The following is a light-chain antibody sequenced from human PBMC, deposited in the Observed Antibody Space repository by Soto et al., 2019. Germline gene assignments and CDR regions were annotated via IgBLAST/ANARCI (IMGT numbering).Light chain of an antibody. CDR2: WAS. V-gene: IGKV4-1*01. J-gene: IGKJ1*01. Sequence: DIVMTQSPDSLAVSLGERATINCKSSQSVLYSSDNKNYLAWYQQKQGQPPKLLFYWASTRESGVPARFSGSGSGTDFTLTISSLQAEDVAVYHCQQYYSTSWTFGQGTKVEIK. CDR1: QSVLYSSDNKNY. CDR3: QQYYSTSWT.